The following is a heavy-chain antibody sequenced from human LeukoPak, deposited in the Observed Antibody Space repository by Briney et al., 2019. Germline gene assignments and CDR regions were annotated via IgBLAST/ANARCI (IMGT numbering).Heavy chain of an antibody. J-gene: IGHJ4*02. CDR1: GFTFSSYG. V-gene: IGHV3-33*01. CDR2: IWYDGSNK. Sequence: GGSLRLSCAASGFTFSSYGMHWVRQAPGKGLEWVAVIWYDGSNKYYADSVKGRFTISRDNSKNTLYLQMNSLRAEDTAVYYCARGGYYYGSGFSSPYFDYWGQGTLVTVSS. D-gene: IGHD3-10*01. CDR3: ARGGYYYGSGFSSPYFDY.